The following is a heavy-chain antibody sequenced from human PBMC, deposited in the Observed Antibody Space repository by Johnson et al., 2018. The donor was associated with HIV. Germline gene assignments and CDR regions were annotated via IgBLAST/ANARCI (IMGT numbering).Heavy chain of an antibody. CDR2: IYTGSDST. V-gene: IGHV3-66*01. Sequence: VQLVESGGGLVQPGGSLRLSCAASGFTVSSNYMSWVRQAPGKGLEWVSVIYTGSDSTSYTDSVKDRFTISRDNSKNTLYLQMNSLRAEDTAVYYCAFIEYSSLDAFDIWGQGTMVTVSS. CDR1: GFTVSSNY. D-gene: IGHD6-6*01. CDR3: AFIEYSSLDAFDI. J-gene: IGHJ3*02.